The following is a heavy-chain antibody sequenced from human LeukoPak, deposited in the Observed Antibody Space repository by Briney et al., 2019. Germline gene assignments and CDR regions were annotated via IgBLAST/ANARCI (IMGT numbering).Heavy chain of an antibody. CDR2: INHSGST. J-gene: IGHJ5*02. Sequence: SETLSLTCAVYGGSFSGYYWSWIRQPPGKGLEWIGEINHSGSTNYNPSLKSRVTISVDTSKNQFSLKLSSVTAADTAVYYCARRITMVRGVIRKRYGWFDPWGQGTLVTVSS. CDR1: GGSFSGYY. D-gene: IGHD3-10*01. V-gene: IGHV4-34*01. CDR3: ARRITMVRGVIRKRYGWFDP.